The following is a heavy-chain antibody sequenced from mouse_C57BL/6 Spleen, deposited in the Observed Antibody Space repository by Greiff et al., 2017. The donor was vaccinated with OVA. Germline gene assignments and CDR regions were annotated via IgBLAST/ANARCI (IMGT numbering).Heavy chain of an antibody. J-gene: IGHJ1*03. CDR1: DSEVFPIAY. D-gene: IGHD1-1*01. Sequence: QVQLQQSGSELRSPGSSVKLSCKDFDSEVFPIAYMSWVRQKPGHGFEWIGGILPSIGRTIYGEKFEDKATLDADTLSNTAYLELNSLTSEDSAIYYCARQGYYGRIPYWYFDVWGTGTTVTVSS. V-gene: IGHV15-2*01. CDR2: ILPSIGRT. CDR3: ARQGYYGRIPYWYFDV.